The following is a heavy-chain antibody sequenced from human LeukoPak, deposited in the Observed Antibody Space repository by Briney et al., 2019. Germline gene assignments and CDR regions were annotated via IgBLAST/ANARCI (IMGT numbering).Heavy chain of an antibody. V-gene: IGHV4-59*01. D-gene: IGHD1-26*01. Sequence: KPSETLSLTCTVSGGPISSYYWSWIRQPPGKGLEWIGYIYDSGSTNHNPSLKSRVTISRDTSKNQFSLKLSSVTAADTAVYYCARKKDWENAFDIWGQGTMVTVSS. J-gene: IGHJ3*02. CDR3: ARKKDWENAFDI. CDR1: GGPISSYY. CDR2: IYDSGST.